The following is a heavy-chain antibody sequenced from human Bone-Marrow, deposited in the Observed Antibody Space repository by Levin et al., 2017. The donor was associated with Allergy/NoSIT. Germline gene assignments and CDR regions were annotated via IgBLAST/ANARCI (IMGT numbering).Heavy chain of an antibody. V-gene: IGHV3-23*01. CDR3: AKGALPYCSGAICYNFDS. D-gene: IGHD2-15*01. J-gene: IGHJ4*02. CDR2: IVSHGADR. Sequence: GGSLRLSCAASGFSFSNYAMNWVRQAPGKRLEWVSSIVSHGADRYYANSVKGRFTISRDNSENTVFLQMDSLRDEDSAIYYCAKGALPYCSGAICYNFDSWGQGSLVTVSS. CDR1: GFSFSNYA.